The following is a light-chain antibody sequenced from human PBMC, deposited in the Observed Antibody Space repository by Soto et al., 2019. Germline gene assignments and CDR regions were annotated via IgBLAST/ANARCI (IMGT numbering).Light chain of an antibody. CDR1: SSDVGGYNY. CDR2: EVS. CDR3: SSYTSSSTLGV. V-gene: IGLV2-14*01. J-gene: IGLJ2*01. Sequence: QAVVTQPASVSGSTGQSITISCTGTSSDVGGYNYVSWYQQHPGKAPKLMIYEVSNRPSGVSNRFSGSKSGNTASLTISGLQAEDEADYYCSSYTSSSTLGVFGGGTKLTVL.